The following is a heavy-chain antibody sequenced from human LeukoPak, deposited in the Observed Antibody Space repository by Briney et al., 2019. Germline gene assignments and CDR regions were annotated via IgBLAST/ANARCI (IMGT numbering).Heavy chain of an antibody. CDR1: GFTFSSYW. V-gene: IGHV3-74*01. CDR2: INSDGSDT. J-gene: IGHJ4*02. CDR3: ARVPTVTGGFDY. D-gene: IGHD4-11*01. Sequence: GGSLRLSCAASGFTFSSYWMHWVRQAPGKGLVWVSRINSDGSDTSYADSVKGRFTISRDNAKNTLYLQMNSLRAEDTSVYYCARVPTVTGGFDYWGPGTLVTVSS.